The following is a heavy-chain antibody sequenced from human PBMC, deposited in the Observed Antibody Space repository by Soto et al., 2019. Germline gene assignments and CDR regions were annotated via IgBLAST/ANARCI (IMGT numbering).Heavy chain of an antibody. CDR2: FYPSGKT. Sequence: QVQLQESGPGLVKPSETLSLTCTVSGGSISSYYWCWTRQPAGKGLEWIGRFYPSGKTTYNPSLQSRLTMSAETSRNKFSLNLTSVTAADTAVYYCARCGLDYGMDVWGQGTTVIVSS. V-gene: IGHV4-4*07. D-gene: IGHD3-16*01. CDR3: ARCGLDYGMDV. J-gene: IGHJ6*02. CDR1: GGSISSYY.